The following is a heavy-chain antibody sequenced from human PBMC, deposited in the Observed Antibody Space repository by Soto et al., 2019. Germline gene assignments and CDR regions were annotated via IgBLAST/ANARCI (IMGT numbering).Heavy chain of an antibody. V-gene: IGHV3-21*01. CDR2: ISSSSSYI. J-gene: IGHJ4*02. CDR3: ARDVDGGDWWYDY. Sequence: GGSLRLSCAASGFTFSSYSMNWFRQAPGKGLEWVSSISSSSSYIYYADSVKGRFTISRDNAKNSLYLQMNSLRAEDTAVYYGARDVDGGDWWYDYWGQGTLVTVSS. CDR1: GFTFSSYS. D-gene: IGHD2-21*02.